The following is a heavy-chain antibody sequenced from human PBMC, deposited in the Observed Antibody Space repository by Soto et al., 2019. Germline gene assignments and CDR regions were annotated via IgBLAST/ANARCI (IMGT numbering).Heavy chain of an antibody. J-gene: IGHJ3*02. D-gene: IGHD6-13*01. Sequence: GASVKVSCKASGYTFTSYDINWVRQATGQGLEWMGWMNPNSGNTGYAQKFQGRVTMTRDTSISTAYMELRSLRSDDTAVYYCAREGDGTSAFDIWGQGTMVTVSS. V-gene: IGHV1-8*01. CDR3: AREGDGTSAFDI. CDR2: MNPNSGNT. CDR1: GYTFTSYD.